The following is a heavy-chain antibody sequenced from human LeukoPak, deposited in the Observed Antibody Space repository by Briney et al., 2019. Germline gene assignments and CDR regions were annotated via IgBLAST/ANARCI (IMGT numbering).Heavy chain of an antibody. V-gene: IGHV4-59*08. CDR1: GGSISSYY. CDR2: IYYSGST. CDR3: ARLILPNYYDSSGHFDY. Sequence: PSETLSLTCTVSGGSISSYYWSWIRQPPGKGLEWIGYIYYSGSTNYNPSLKSRVTISVDTSKNQFSLKLSSVTAADTAVYYCARLILPNYYDSSGHFDYWGQGTLVTVSS. D-gene: IGHD3-22*01. J-gene: IGHJ4*02.